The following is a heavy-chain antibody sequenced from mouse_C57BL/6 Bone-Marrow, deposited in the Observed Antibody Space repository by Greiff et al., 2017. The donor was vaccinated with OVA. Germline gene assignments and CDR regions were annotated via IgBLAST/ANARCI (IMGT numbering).Heavy chain of an antibody. CDR3: TTGGSGYAFAY. D-gene: IGHD3-2*02. V-gene: IGHV14-4*01. Sequence: EVQLQQSGAELVRPGASVKLSCTASGFNIKDDYMHWVKQRPEQGLEWIGWIDPENGDTESASKFQGKATITADTSSNTAYLQLSSLTSEDTAVYYCTTGGSGYAFAYWGQGTLVTVSA. CDR2: IDPENGDT. J-gene: IGHJ3*01. CDR1: GFNIKDDY.